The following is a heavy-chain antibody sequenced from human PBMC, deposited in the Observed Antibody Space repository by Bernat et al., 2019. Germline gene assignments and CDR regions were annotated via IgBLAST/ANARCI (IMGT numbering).Heavy chain of an antibody. CDR3: AKSDHYDSSGKSFDY. J-gene: IGHJ4*02. Sequence: QVQLVESGGCVVQPGRSLRLSCAASGFTFSSYGMHWVRQAPGKGLEWVAVISYDGSNKYYADSVKGRFTISRDNSKNTLYLQMNSLRAEDTAVYYCAKSDHYDSSGKSFDYWGQGTLVTVSS. CDR2: ISYDGSNK. D-gene: IGHD3-22*01. V-gene: IGHV3-30*18. CDR1: GFTFSSYG.